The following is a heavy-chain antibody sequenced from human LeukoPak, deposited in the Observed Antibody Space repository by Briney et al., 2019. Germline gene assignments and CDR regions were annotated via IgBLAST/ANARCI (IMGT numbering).Heavy chain of an antibody. J-gene: IGHJ5*02. CDR3: AKDTKPVGATSSWFDP. CDR1: GFTFSSYG. CDR2: ISYDGSNK. D-gene: IGHD1-26*01. V-gene: IGHV3-30*18. Sequence: GRSLRLSCAASGFTFSSYGMHWVRQAPGKGLEWVAVISYDGSNKYYADSVKGRFTISRDNSKNTLYLQMNSPRAEDTAVYYCAKDTKPVGATSSWFDPWGQGTLVTVSS.